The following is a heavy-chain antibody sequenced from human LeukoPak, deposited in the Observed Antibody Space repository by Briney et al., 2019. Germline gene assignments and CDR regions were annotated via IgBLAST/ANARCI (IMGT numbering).Heavy chain of an antibody. CDR2: ISGSGGST. CDR1: GFTFSSYA. Sequence: GGSLRLSCAASGFTFSSYAMSWVRQAPGKGLEWVSAISGSGGSTYYADSVKGRFTISRDNSKNTLYLQMNSLRAEGTAVYYCAKLGQWLTQEYFQHWGQGTLVTVSS. D-gene: IGHD6-19*01. J-gene: IGHJ1*01. V-gene: IGHV3-23*01. CDR3: AKLGQWLTQEYFQH.